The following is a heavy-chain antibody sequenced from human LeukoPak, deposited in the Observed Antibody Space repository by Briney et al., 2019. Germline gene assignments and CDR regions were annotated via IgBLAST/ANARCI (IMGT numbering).Heavy chain of an antibody. Sequence: PGGSLRLSCAASGFTFSAHSMNWVRQAPGKGLEWVASISSRSSYIYYGGSVKGRFTVSRDNARNSVYLQMNSLRVEDTAVHYCVRRAVSGEEALDFDYWGQGPLVTVSS. CDR1: GFTFSAHS. D-gene: IGHD6-19*01. CDR2: ISSRSSYI. J-gene: IGHJ4*02. CDR3: VRRAVSGEEALDFDY. V-gene: IGHV3-21*01.